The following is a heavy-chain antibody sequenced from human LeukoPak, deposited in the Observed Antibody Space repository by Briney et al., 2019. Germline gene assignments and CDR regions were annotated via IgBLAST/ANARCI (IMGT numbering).Heavy chain of an antibody. V-gene: IGHV3-48*03. Sequence: GGSLRLSCAASGFTFSSYEMNWVRQAPGKGLEWVSYISSSGSTIYYADSVKGRFTISRDNAKNSLYLQMNSLRAEDTAVYYCARGGEWLVAGGVFDYWGQGTLVTVSS. D-gene: IGHD3-3*01. CDR3: ARGGEWLVAGGVFDY. CDR2: ISSSGSTI. J-gene: IGHJ4*02. CDR1: GFTFSSYE.